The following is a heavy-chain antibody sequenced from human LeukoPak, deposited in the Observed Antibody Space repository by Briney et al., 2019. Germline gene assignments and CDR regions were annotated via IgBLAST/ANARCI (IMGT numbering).Heavy chain of an antibody. J-gene: IGHJ6*02. CDR2: ISAYNGNT. V-gene: IGHV1-18*01. CDR3: ARGTGVYSDSSGSRLHYYSMDV. Sequence: ASVKVSCKASGYTFTSYGISWVRQAPGQGLEWMGWISAYNGNTNYAQKLQGRVTMTTDTSTSTAYMELRSLRSDDTAVYYCARGTGVYSDSSGSRLHYYSMDVWGQGTTVTVSS. D-gene: IGHD3-22*01. CDR1: GYTFTSYG.